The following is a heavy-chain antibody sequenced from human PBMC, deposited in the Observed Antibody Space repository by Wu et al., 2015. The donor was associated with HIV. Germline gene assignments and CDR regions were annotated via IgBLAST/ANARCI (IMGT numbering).Heavy chain of an antibody. D-gene: IGHD3-10*01. CDR3: AAVHVRLRRVILPQRGYNYHAMDV. V-gene: IGHV1-46*01. CDR1: GYAFTSYY. J-gene: IGHJ6*02. CDR2: INPGIGST. Sequence: QVQLVQSGAEMKKPGASVNISCEASGYAFTSYYIHWVRQAPGQGLEWLGLINPGIGSTYYAEKFQGRVTMTRDTSTNTVNMQLGTLTSEDTAVYYCAAVHVRLRRVILPQRGYNYHAMDVWGQGTTVTVSS.